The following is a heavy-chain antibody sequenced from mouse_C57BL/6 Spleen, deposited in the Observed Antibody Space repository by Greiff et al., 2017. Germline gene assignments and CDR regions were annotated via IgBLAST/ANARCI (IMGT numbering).Heavy chain of an antibody. Sequence: QVQLKESGAELVRPGTSVKVSCKASGYAFTNYLIEWVKQRPGQGLEWIGVINPGSGGTNYNEKFKGKATLTADKSSSTAYMQLSSLTSEDSAVYFCARPHYYGSENWYFDVWGTGTTVTVSS. CDR1: GYAFTNYL. D-gene: IGHD1-1*01. CDR3: ARPHYYGSENWYFDV. J-gene: IGHJ1*03. CDR2: INPGSGGT. V-gene: IGHV1-54*01.